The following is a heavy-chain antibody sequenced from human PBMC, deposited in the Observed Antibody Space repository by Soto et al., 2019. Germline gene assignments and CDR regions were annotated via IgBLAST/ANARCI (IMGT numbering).Heavy chain of an antibody. D-gene: IGHD3-22*01. Sequence: ASVKVSCKASGYTFTGYYMHCVRQAPGQGLEWMGWINPNSGGTNYAQKFQGWVTMTRDTSISTAYMELSRLRSDDTAVYYCARDDPHYYDSSGSFQHWGQGTLVTVSS. CDR3: ARDDPHYYDSSGSFQH. CDR2: INPNSGGT. CDR1: GYTFTGYY. V-gene: IGHV1-2*04. J-gene: IGHJ1*01.